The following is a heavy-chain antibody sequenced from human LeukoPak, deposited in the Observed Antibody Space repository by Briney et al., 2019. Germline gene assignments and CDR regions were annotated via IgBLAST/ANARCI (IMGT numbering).Heavy chain of an antibody. Sequence: SETLSLTCTVSGGSISSYYWSWIRQPAGKGLEWIGRIYTSGSTNYNPSLKSRVTMSVDTSKNQFSLKLSSVTAADTAVYYCATEPYYDILTGYYYFDYWGQGTLVTVSS. CDR3: ATEPYYDILTGYYYFDY. V-gene: IGHV4-4*07. CDR1: GGSISSYY. D-gene: IGHD3-9*01. J-gene: IGHJ4*02. CDR2: IYTSGST.